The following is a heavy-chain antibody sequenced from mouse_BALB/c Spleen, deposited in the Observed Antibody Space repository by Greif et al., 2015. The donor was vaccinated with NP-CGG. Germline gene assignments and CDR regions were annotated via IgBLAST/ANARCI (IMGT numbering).Heavy chain of an antibody. V-gene: IGHV1-80*01. CDR2: IYPGDGDT. D-gene: IGHD2-1*01. CDR1: GYAFSSYW. J-gene: IGHJ2*01. CDR3: ARVGNYYFDY. Sequence: VQLQQSGAELVRPGSSVKIPCKASGYAFSSYWMNWVKQRPGQGLEWIGQIYPGDGDTNYNGKFKGKATLTADKSSSTAYMQLSSLTSEDSAVYFCARVGNYYFDYWGQGTTLTVSS.